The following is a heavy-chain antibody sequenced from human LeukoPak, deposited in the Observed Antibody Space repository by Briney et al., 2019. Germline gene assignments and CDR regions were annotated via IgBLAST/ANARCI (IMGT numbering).Heavy chain of an antibody. CDR2: ISSDSSTI. D-gene: IGHD6-6*01. Sequence: GGSLRLSCAASGFTFSSYGMNWVRQAPGKGLEWLSYISSDSSTIYYADSVKGRFTISRDNAKNSLYLQVNSLRAGETAVYYCSGDSPSIAGCFDYWGQGALVTVSS. V-gene: IGHV3-48*01. J-gene: IGHJ4*02. CDR3: SGDSPSIAGCFDY. CDR1: GFTFSSYG.